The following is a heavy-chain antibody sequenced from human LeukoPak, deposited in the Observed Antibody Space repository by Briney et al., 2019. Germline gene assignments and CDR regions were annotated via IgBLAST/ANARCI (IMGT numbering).Heavy chain of an antibody. J-gene: IGHJ4*02. V-gene: IGHV1-18*01. CDR2: INTYNGNT. CDR3: ARGCELDY. D-gene: IGHD1-7*01. CDR1: GYTFTSYG. Sequence: ASVKVSCKASGYTFTSYGISWVRQAPGQGLEWMGWINTYNGNTKYAQTLQGRVSMTTDTSTSTAYMELRSLRSDDTAVYWCARGCELDYWGQGTLVTVSS.